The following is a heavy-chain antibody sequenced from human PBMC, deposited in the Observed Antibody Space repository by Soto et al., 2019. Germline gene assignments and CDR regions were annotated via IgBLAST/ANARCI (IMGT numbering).Heavy chain of an antibody. CDR2: ISYSGST. CDR3: ARVTFLIVGSVFSTPFDF. V-gene: IGHV4-61*08. J-gene: IGHJ4*02. D-gene: IGHD1-26*01. CDR1: GASVSSGGFS. Sequence: PSETLSPTCTVAGASVSSGGFSWSWIRQPPGRGLEWIGSISYSGSTTYYPSLRSRVTISVDTSKNQFSLRLNSVTAADTAIYFCARVTFLIVGSVFSTPFDFWGQGTLVTVSS.